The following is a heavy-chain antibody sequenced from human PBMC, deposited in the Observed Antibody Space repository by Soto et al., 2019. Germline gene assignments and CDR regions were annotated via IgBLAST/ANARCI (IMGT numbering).Heavy chain of an antibody. D-gene: IGHD6-19*01. CDR3: AKDVTEWLAFRGYYGMDV. Sequence: QVQLVESGGGVVQPGRSLRLSCAASGFTFSSYGMHWVRQAPGKGLEWVAVISYDGSNKYYADSVKGRFTISRDNFKPTPXLQMNSLRAEDTAVYYCAKDVTEWLAFRGYYGMDVWGQGTTVTVSS. CDR2: ISYDGSNK. CDR1: GFTFSSYG. V-gene: IGHV3-30*18. J-gene: IGHJ6*02.